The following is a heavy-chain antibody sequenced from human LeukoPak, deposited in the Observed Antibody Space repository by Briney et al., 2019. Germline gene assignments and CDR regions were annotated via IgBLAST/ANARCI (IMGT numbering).Heavy chain of an antibody. CDR1: GGSIGSYY. V-gene: IGHV4-59*01. CDR2: IYYSGST. Sequence: SETLSLTCTVSGGSIGSYYWSWIRQPPGKGLEWIGYIYYSGSTDYNPSLKSRVTISVDTSKNQFSLKLSSVTAADTAVYYCARSEAYCSGGSCYYFFDYWGQGTLVTVSS. D-gene: IGHD2-15*01. J-gene: IGHJ4*01. CDR3: ARSEAYCSGGSCYYFFDY.